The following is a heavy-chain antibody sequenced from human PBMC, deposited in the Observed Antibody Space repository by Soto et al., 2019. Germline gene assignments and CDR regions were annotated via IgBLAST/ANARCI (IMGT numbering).Heavy chain of an antibody. CDR3: ARPPKYCSGGSCPLDY. CDR1: GYSFTSYW. J-gene: IGHJ4*02. D-gene: IGHD2-15*01. Sequence: GESLKISCKGSGYSFTSYWIGWVRQMPGKGLEWMGIIYPGDSDTRYSPSFQGQVTISADKSISTAYLQWSSLKASDTAMYYCARPPKYCSGGSCPLDYWGQGTLVTVS. V-gene: IGHV5-51*01. CDR2: IYPGDSDT.